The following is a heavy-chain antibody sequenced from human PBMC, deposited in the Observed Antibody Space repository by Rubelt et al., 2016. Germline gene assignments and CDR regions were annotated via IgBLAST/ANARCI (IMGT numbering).Heavy chain of an antibody. J-gene: IGHJ4*02. D-gene: IGHD6-13*01. CDR1: GYSISSGYY. V-gene: IGHV4-38-2*02. Sequence: QVQLQESGPGLVKPSETLSLTCTVSGYSISSGYYWGWIRQPPGKVLEWIGSIYHSGSTYYNPSLKSRVTISVETSKNQFSLKLSSVTAADTAVYYCARLLGYSSSPGWGQGTLVTVSS. CDR3: ARLLGYSSSPG. CDR2: IYHSGST.